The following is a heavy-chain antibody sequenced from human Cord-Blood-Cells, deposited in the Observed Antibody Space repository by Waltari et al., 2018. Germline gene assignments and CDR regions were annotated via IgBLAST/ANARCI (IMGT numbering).Heavy chain of an antibody. Sequence: QLQLQESGPGLVKPSETLSLTCTVSGGSISSSSYYWGWIRQPPGKGLEWIGSIYYSGVTYYKPALKGRVTISVDTSKSQFSLKLSSVTAADTAVYYCARGPPYDSSGYYYFDYWGQGTLVIVSS. CDR3: ARGPPYDSSGYYYFDY. CDR2: IYYSGVT. CDR1: GGSISSSSYY. J-gene: IGHJ4*02. V-gene: IGHV4-39*07. D-gene: IGHD3-22*01.